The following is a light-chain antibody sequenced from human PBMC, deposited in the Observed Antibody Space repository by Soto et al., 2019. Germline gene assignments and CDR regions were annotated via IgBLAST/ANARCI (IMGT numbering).Light chain of an antibody. CDR1: SGHSTNV. CDR2: VNRDGSH. J-gene: IGLJ3*02. Sequence: QLVLTQSPSASASLGASVKLTCTLSSGHSTNVVAWHQQQPETGPRYLMKVNRDGSHTRGDGVPARFSGSSSGAERYLSISSLRSEDEADYYCQSWDSGFRVFGGGTKVTVL. V-gene: IGLV4-69*01. CDR3: QSWDSGFRV.